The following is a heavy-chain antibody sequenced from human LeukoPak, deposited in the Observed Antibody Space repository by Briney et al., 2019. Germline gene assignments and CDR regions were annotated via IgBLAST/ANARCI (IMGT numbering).Heavy chain of an antibody. V-gene: IGHV3-15*01. Sequence: GGSLRLSCAASGFTFSNAWMSWVRQAPGKGLEWVDRMKSKPAGGTLDYAAPVKGRFTISRDDSKTTLYLQMSSLKTEDTAVYYCTTTYHYDSSGYSLYYWGQGTLVTVSS. CDR2: MKSKPAGGTL. CDR1: GFTFSNAW. CDR3: TTTYHYDSSGYSLYY. D-gene: IGHD3-22*01. J-gene: IGHJ4*02.